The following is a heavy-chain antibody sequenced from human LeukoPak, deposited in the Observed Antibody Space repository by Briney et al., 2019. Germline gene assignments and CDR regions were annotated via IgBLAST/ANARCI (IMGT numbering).Heavy chain of an antibody. D-gene: IGHD5-12*01. V-gene: IGHV3-30*18. CDR1: GFTFTAYW. CDR3: AKAPIVATIIGWFDP. Sequence: GGSLRLSCAASGFTFTAYWMHWVRQAPGKGLEWVAVISYDGSNKYYADSVKGRFTISRDNSKNTLYLQMNSLRAEDTAVYYCAKAPIVATIIGWFDPWGQGTLVTVSS. CDR2: ISYDGSNK. J-gene: IGHJ5*02.